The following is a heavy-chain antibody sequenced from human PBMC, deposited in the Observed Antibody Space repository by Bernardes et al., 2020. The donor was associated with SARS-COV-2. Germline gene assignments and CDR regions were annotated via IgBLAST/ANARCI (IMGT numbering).Heavy chain of an antibody. V-gene: IGHV4-59*01. D-gene: IGHD6-19*01. J-gene: IGHJ3*02. CDR3: ERVGYSSGWSHAFDI. Sequence: SETLSLTCTVSGGSIISYYWSWIRQPPGKGLEWIGYIYYSGITNYNPSLKSRVTISVDTSKNQFSLKLSSVTAADTAVYYCERVGYSSGWSHAFDIWGQGTMVTVS. CDR2: IYYSGIT. CDR1: GGSIISYY.